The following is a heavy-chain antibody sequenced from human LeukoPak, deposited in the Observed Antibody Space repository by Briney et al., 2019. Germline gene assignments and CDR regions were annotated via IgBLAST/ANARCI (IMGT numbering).Heavy chain of an antibody. Sequence: ETLSLTCAVYGGSFSGYYWSWIRQPPGKGLEWIGEINHSGSTNYNPSLKSRVTISVDTSKNQFSLKLSSVTAADTAVYYCARRQNYYGSGSYSYWGQGTLVTVSS. CDR2: INHSGST. CDR1: GGSFSGYY. V-gene: IGHV4-34*01. CDR3: ARRQNYYGSGSYSY. J-gene: IGHJ4*02. D-gene: IGHD3-10*01.